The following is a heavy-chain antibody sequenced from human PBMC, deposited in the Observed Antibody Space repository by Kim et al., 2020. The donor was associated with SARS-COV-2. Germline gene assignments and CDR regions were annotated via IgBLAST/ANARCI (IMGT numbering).Heavy chain of an antibody. D-gene: IGHD5-12*01. CDR2: VYRSGST. Sequence: SETLSLTCTVFDDSISSSSNYWSWIRQPAGKGLEWIGRVYRSGSTNYNPSFKSRVTISVDTSKNQFSLKLTSVTAADTALYYCARARGYTYGPHDYWGQGTLVTVSS. CDR1: DDSISSSSNY. V-gene: IGHV4-61*02. J-gene: IGHJ4*02. CDR3: ARARGYTYGPHDY.